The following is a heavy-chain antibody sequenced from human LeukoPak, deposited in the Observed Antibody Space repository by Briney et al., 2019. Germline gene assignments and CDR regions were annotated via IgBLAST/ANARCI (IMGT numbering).Heavy chain of an antibody. CDR1: GGSISNSNFY. CDR2: MFYDGGT. J-gene: IGHJ4*02. CDR3: VRVGESYYDILTGYYEEGEDFDY. D-gene: IGHD3-9*01. Sequence: PSETLSLTCTVSGGSISNSNFYWAWIRQPPGKGLEWIGCMFYDGGTYYKPSLKSRVSISLDTSTNQFSLKLSSVTAADTAVYFCVRVGESYYDILTGYYEEGEDFDYWGQGTLVTVSS. V-gene: IGHV4-39*07.